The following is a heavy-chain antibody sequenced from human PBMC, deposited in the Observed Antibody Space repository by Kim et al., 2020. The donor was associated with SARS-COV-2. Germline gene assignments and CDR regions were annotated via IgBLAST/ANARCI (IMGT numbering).Heavy chain of an antibody. CDR1: GFTFSSYA. J-gene: IGHJ5*02. CDR3: ARPPDYYDSSGYYL. D-gene: IGHD3-22*01. Sequence: GGSLRLSCAASGFTFSSYAMHWVRQAPGKGLEWVAVISYDGSNKYYADSVKGRFTISRDNSKNTLYLQMNSLRAEDTAVYYCARPPDYYDSSGYYLWGQG. CDR2: ISYDGSNK. V-gene: IGHV3-30*04.